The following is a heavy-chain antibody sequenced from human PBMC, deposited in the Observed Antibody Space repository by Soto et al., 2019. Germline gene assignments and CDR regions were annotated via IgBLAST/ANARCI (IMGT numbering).Heavy chain of an antibody. D-gene: IGHD3-3*01. Sequence: EGALRGSCAASGCTFSNAWMSWVRQAPGKGLEWVGRIKSKTDGGTTDYAAPVKGRFTISRDDSKNTLYLQMNSLKTEDTAVYCCTTDFDFWSGYYLYWRPGPLVTVSS. CDR1: GCTFSNAW. V-gene: IGHV3-15*01. CDR3: TTDFDFWSGYYLY. CDR2: IKSKTDGGTT. J-gene: IGHJ4*02.